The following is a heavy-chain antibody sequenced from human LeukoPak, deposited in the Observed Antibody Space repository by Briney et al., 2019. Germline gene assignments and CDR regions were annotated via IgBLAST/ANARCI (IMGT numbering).Heavy chain of an antibody. CDR2: INHSGST. Sequence: SQTLSLTCTVSGGSISSGSYYWSWIRQPPGKGLEWIGEINHSGSTNYNPSLKSRVTISVDTSKNQFSLKLSSVTAADTAVYYCARRGYSSGWYTLPRSPFDYWGQGTLVTVSS. D-gene: IGHD6-19*01. CDR1: GGSISSGSYY. CDR3: ARRGYSSGWYTLPRSPFDY. V-gene: IGHV4-39*07. J-gene: IGHJ4*02.